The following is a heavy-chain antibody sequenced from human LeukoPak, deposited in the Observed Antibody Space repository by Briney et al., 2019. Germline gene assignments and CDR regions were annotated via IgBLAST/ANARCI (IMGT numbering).Heavy chain of an antibody. J-gene: IGHJ6*03. CDR1: GDSITSSNW. CDR2: INHSGST. CDR3: AREDGNYGSGSLGYQAYYYYYMDV. V-gene: IGHV4-4*02. D-gene: IGHD3-10*01. Sequence: SGTLSLTCAVSGDSITSSNWWSWVRQPPGKGLEWIGEINHSGSTNYNPSLKSRVTISVDTSKNQFSLKLSSVTAADTAVYYCAREDGNYGSGSLGYQAYYYYYMDVWGKGTTVTVSS.